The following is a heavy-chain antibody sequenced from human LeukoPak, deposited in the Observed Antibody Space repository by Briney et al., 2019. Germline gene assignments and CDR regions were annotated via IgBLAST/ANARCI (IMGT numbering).Heavy chain of an antibody. CDR2: INPNSGGT. V-gene: IGHV1-2*02. Sequence: GASVKVSCKASGYTFTDYYIHWVRQARGQGLEWMGWINPNSGGTNYEQEFQGRVTLTRDTSISTAYMDLSRLTSNDTDVYYCARWPYCNSTTCYTGYWGQGTLVTVSS. CDR1: GYTFTDYY. CDR3: ARWPYCNSTTCYTGY. D-gene: IGHD2-2*02. J-gene: IGHJ4*02.